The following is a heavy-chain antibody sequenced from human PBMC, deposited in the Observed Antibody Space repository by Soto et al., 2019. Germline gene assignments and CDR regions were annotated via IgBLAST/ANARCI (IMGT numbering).Heavy chain of an antibody. V-gene: IGHV3-30-3*01. CDR3: ARVIPSNYGIITGDYDYYGMDF. Sequence: QVQLVESGGGVVQPGRSLRLSWAASGFTFRSYAMHWVRQAPGKVLEWVAVISYDGSNKDYADSVKGRFTNSRDNFKNTLYLQMNRLSAEDTAWYYGARVIPSNYGIITGDYDYYGMDFWGQGTTVTVSS. J-gene: IGHJ6*02. D-gene: IGHD3-10*01. CDR2: ISYDGSNK. CDR1: GFTFRSYA.